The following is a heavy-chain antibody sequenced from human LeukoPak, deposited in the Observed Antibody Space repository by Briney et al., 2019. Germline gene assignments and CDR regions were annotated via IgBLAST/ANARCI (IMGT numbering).Heavy chain of an antibody. CDR2: INHSGST. CDR3: ARYYGSGSFDLIYYFDY. Sequence: SETLSLTCAVYGGSFSGYYWSWIRQPPGKGLEWIGEINHSGSTNYNPPLKSRVTISVDTSKNQFSLELSSVTAADTAVYYCARYYGSGSFDLIYYFDYWGQGTLVTVSS. V-gene: IGHV4-34*01. CDR1: GGSFSGYY. D-gene: IGHD3-10*01. J-gene: IGHJ4*02.